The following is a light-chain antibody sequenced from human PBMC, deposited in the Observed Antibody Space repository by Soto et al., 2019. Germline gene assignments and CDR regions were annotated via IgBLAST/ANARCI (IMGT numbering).Light chain of an antibody. CDR3: QQSHTPPQT. J-gene: IGKJ1*01. V-gene: IGKV3D-15*01. CDR2: GAS. CDR1: HNVGTN. Sequence: VLTQSPATLSVSPGGIAPLCRRASHNVGTNLAWYQHKPGQAPRLLISGASTRATGVPARFSGSGYETAFALGLRSLQSEEFTVYICQQSHTPPQTFAQGTKVDI.